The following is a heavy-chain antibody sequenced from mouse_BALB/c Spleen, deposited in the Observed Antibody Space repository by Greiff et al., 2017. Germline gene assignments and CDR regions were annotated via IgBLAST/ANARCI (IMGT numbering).Heavy chain of an antibody. J-gene: IGHJ4*01. CDR1: GYSITSDYA. CDR2: ISYSGST. V-gene: IGHV3-2*02. Sequence: EVKLQESGPGLVKPSQSLSLTCTVTGYSITSDYAWNWIRQFPGNKLEWMGYISYSGSTSYNPSLKSRISITRDTSKNQFFLQLNSVTTEDTATYYCARSSLYYDYDEGTMDYWGQGTSVTVSS. CDR3: ARSSLYYDYDEGTMDY. D-gene: IGHD2-4*01.